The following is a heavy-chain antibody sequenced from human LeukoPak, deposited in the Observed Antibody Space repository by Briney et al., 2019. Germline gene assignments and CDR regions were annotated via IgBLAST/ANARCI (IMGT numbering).Heavy chain of an antibody. J-gene: IGHJ3*02. CDR1: GGSISRNSYY. CDR2: IYYSGST. CDR3: ATYKRSESSGGYRYDAYDI. V-gene: IGHV4-39*02. Sequence: SETLSLTCTVSGGSISRNSYYWGWIRQPPGKGLEWIGRIYYSGSTYYRPSIESRVTISIDTSKNHFYLRLRSVTAADTAVYYCATYKRSESSGGYRYDAYDIWGQGTMVTVSS. D-gene: IGHD2-15*01.